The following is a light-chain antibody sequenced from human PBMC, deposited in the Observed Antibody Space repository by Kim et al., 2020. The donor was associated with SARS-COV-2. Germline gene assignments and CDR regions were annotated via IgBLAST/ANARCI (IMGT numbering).Light chain of an antibody. CDR2: LDSDGTH. CDR1: SGHSSYA. CDR3: QTWGSGMGV. J-gene: IGLJ3*02. V-gene: IGLV4-69*01. Sequence: QPVLTQSPSASASLGASVKLTCTLSSGHSSYAIAWHQQQPEKGPRYLMKLDSDGTHSKGDGIPNRFSGSSSGTERYLSISSLQSDDEADYYCQTWGSGMGVFGGGTKLTVL.